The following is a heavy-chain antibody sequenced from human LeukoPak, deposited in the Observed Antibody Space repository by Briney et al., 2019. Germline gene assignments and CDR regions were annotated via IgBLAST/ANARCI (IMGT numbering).Heavy chain of an antibody. Sequence: ASVKVSCKASGGTFSSYAISWVRQAPGQGLEWMGGIIPIFGTANYAQKFQGRVTITAGKSTSTAYMELSSLRSEDTAVYYCARGSLLWFGELLRYYGMDVWGKGTTVTVSS. J-gene: IGHJ6*04. CDR2: IIPIFGTA. D-gene: IGHD3-10*01. V-gene: IGHV1-69*06. CDR3: ARGSLLWFGELLRYYGMDV. CDR1: GGTFSSYA.